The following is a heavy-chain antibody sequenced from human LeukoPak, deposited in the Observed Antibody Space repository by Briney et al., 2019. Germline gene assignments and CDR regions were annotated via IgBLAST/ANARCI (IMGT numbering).Heavy chain of an antibody. CDR1: GYIFTDYN. CDR2: IIPNSGGT. CDR3: VRDISGSYDY. J-gene: IGHJ4*02. Sequence: ASVKVSCKATGYIFTDYNLHWVRQAPGQGLEWMGLIIPNSGGTYYAQTFQGRVTMTRDTSITTGYMDLSSLRSDDTAVYYCVRDISGSYDYWGQGTLVTVSS. D-gene: IGHD1-20*01. V-gene: IGHV1-2*02.